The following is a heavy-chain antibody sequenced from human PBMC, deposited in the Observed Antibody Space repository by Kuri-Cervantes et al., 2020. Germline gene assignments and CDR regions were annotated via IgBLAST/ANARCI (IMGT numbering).Heavy chain of an antibody. Sequence: ESLKISCVVSDYSISSDHYWGWIRQPPGKGLEWIGIISHSGNTYYNPSLKSRVTMSVDTSRNQFPLKLSSVTAADTAVYYCARVNLSRYCSGGTCYSVFYMDVWGKGTTVTVSS. CDR2: ISHSGNT. J-gene: IGHJ6*03. D-gene: IGHD2-15*01. CDR3: ARVNLSRYCSGGTCYSVFYMDV. V-gene: IGHV4-38-2*01. CDR1: DYSISSDHY.